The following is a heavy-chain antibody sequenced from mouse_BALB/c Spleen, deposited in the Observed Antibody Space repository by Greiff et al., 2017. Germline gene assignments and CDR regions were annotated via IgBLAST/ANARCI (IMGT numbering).Heavy chain of an antibody. CDR2: IWSGGST. Sequence: QVQLQQSGPGLVQPSQSLSITCTVSGFSLTSYGVHWVRQSPGKGLEWLGVIWSGGSTDYNAAFISRLSISKDNSKSQVFFKMNSLQANDTAIYYCARGAYRSFFAYWGQGTLVTVSA. CDR3: ARGAYRSFFAY. V-gene: IGHV2-2*02. J-gene: IGHJ3*01. CDR1: GFSLTSYG. D-gene: IGHD2-14*01.